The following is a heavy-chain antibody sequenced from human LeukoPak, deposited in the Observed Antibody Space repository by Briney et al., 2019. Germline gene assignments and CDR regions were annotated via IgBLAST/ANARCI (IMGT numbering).Heavy chain of an antibody. V-gene: IGHV4-30-2*03. CDR1: GGSISSGDYY. D-gene: IGHD2-2*02. CDR3: ARLATYCSSASCYRHFDY. Sequence: SQTLSLTCTVSGGSISSGDYYWSWIRQPPGKGLEWIGSIYYSGSTYYNPSLKSRVTLSVDTSKHQFSLKLSSVTAADTSVYYCARLATYCSSASCYRHFDYWGQGTLVTVSS. J-gene: IGHJ4*02. CDR2: IYYSGST.